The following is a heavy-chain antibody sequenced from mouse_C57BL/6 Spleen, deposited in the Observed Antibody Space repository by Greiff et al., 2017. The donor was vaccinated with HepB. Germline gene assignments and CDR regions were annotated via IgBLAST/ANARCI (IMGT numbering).Heavy chain of an antibody. J-gene: IGHJ2*01. V-gene: IGHV1-5*01. CDR3: TSLITTVVGFDY. Sequence: EVQLQQSGTVLARPGASVKMSCKTSGYTFTSYWMHWVKQRPGQGLEWIGAIYPGNSDTRYNQKFKGKATLTAVTSASTAYMELSSLTNEDSAVYYCTSLITTVVGFDYWGQGTTLTVSS. D-gene: IGHD1-1*01. CDR1: GYTFTSYW. CDR2: IYPGNSDT.